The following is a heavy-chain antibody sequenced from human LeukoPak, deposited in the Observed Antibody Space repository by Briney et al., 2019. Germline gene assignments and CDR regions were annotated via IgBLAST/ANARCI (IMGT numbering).Heavy chain of an antibody. V-gene: IGHV3-33*01. Sequence: PGRSLRLSCAASGFTFRTYGMHWVRQAPGKGLEWVAVIWYDGSNKYYADSVKGRFTISRDNSKNTLYLQMSSLRAEDTAVYYCARAVGPFDYWGQGTLVTVSS. J-gene: IGHJ4*02. CDR2: IWYDGSNK. D-gene: IGHD3-3*01. CDR3: ARAVGPFDY. CDR1: GFTFRTYG.